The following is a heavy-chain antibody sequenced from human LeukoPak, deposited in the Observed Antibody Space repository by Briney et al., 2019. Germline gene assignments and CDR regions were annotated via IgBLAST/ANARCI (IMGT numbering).Heavy chain of an antibody. CDR1: GYTFTSYD. CDR2: VNPNSGNT. V-gene: IGHV1-8*01. Sequence: ASVKVSCKASGYTFTSYDINWVRQATGQGLEWMGWVNPNSGNTGYAQKFQGRVTMTRNTSISTAYMELSSLRSEDTAVYYCARGGDSSGYEYYFDYWGQGTLVTVSS. CDR3: ARGGDSSGYEYYFDY. D-gene: IGHD3-22*01. J-gene: IGHJ4*02.